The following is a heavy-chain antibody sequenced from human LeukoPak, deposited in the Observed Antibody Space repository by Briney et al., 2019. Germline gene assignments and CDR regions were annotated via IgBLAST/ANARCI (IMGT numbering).Heavy chain of an antibody. V-gene: IGHV3-23*01. Sequence: GGSLRLSCAASGFTFSSYSMNWVRQAPGKGLEWVSAISGSGGSTYYADSVKGRFTISRDNSKNTLYLQMNSLRAEDTAVYYCANRGVGDTDDWGQGTLVTVSS. CDR1: GFTFSSYS. CDR3: ANRGVGDTDD. J-gene: IGHJ4*02. D-gene: IGHD5-18*01. CDR2: ISGSGGST.